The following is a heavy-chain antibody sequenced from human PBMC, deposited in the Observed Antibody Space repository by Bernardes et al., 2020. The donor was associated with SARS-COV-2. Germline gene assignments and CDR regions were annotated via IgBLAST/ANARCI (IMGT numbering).Heavy chain of an antibody. Sequence: GWSLSLSCAASGFSVSAYWMHWVRQAPGEGLVWVARINEDGRVINYADSVRGRFTIYRDIADNKLYLQMKSLRADDTAVYYCARDFGGNSDYWGQGTLVTVSS. J-gene: IGHJ4*02. CDR2: INEDGRVI. D-gene: IGHD2-21*01. CDR3: ARDFGGNSDY. V-gene: IGHV3-74*01. CDR1: GFSVSAYW.